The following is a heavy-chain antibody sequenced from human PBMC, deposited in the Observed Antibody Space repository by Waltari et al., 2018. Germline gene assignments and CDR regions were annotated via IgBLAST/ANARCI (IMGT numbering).Heavy chain of an antibody. CDR3: ARFSKSANWIDP. V-gene: IGHV4-39*01. CDR1: GGSSSSSGSY. CDR2: ISYSGIT. D-gene: IGHD3-3*02. J-gene: IGHJ5*02. Sequence: QLQLQESGPGLVKPSETLSLTCTVSGGSSSSSGSYWGWIRQPPGKGLEWIGSISYSGITYYNTSLMSRVTISVDTSKNQFSLKLTSVIAAETAVFYCARFSKSANWIDPWGQGTLVTVSS.